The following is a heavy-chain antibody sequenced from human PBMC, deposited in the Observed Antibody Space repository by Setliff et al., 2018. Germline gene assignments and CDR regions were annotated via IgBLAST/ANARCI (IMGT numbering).Heavy chain of an antibody. D-gene: IGHD6-19*01. Sequence: GSLRLSCAASGFTFNDYGLTWLRRVPGKGLEWVSGIDWNGGRIGYADSVKGRFTISRDNRKNLLFLQMDSLRGEDTAVYYCAKSRGQWSFDYWGQGTLVTVSS. J-gene: IGHJ4*02. CDR3: AKSRGQWSFDY. CDR2: IDWNGGRI. V-gene: IGHV3-20*04. CDR1: GFTFNDYG.